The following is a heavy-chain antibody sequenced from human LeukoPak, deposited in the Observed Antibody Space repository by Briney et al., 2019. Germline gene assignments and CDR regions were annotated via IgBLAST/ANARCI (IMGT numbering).Heavy chain of an antibody. V-gene: IGHV3-23*01. CDR2: ISGSGGST. D-gene: IGHD2-2*01. CDR3: AKDLQDIVVVPAAMGGVAFDY. Sequence: PGGSLRLSCAASGFTFSSYGMSWVRQAPGKGLEWVSAISGSGGSTYYADSVKGRFTISRDNSKNTLYLQMNSLRAEDTAVYYCAKDLQDIVVVPAAMGGVAFDYWGQGTLVTVSS. J-gene: IGHJ4*02. CDR1: GFTFSSYG.